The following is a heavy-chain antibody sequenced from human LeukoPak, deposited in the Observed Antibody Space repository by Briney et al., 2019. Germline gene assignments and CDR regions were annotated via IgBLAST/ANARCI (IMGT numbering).Heavy chain of an antibody. CDR3: ASTAGIIRYFDWSQEPYFDY. V-gene: IGHV4-4*07. CDR2: MYVSGST. Sequence: SETLSLTCTVSGGSIGSHYWSWIRQPAGKGLEWIGRMYVSGSTNHNPSLRGRVTISVDTSKNQFSLKLSSVTAADTAVYYCASTAGIIRYFDWSQEPYFDYWGQGTLVTVSS. D-gene: IGHD3-9*01. J-gene: IGHJ4*02. CDR1: GGSIGSHY.